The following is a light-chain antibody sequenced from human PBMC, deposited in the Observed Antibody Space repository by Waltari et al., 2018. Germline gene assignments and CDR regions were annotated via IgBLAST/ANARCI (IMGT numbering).Light chain of an antibody. CDR1: QSISSW. CDR2: DAS. V-gene: IGKV1-5*01. J-gene: IGKJ1*01. CDR3: QQYNSYSPERT. Sequence: DIQMTQSPSTLSASVAERIPFTCRPSQSISSWLAWYPQKPGKAPKLLIYDASSLESGVPSRFSGRGSGTEFTLTISSLQPDDFATYYCQQYNSYSPERTFGQGTKVEIK.